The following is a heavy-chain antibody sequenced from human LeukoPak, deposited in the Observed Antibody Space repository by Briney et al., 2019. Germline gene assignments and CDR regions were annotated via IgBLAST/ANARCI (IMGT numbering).Heavy chain of an antibody. Sequence: GGSLSLSCAASGFTFSNYAMSWVRQAPGRGLEWVSGLSGNGKNTYYADSVKGRLTISRDNSKNTLYLQMNSLRVEDTAVYYCAKDGYYYDSSGFDQWGQGTLVTVSS. D-gene: IGHD3-22*01. CDR2: LSGNGKNT. CDR1: GFTFSNYA. J-gene: IGHJ4*02. CDR3: AKDGYYYDSSGFDQ. V-gene: IGHV3-23*01.